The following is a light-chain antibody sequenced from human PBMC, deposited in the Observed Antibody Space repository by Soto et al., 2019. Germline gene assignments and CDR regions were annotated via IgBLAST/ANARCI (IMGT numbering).Light chain of an antibody. CDR1: QSVNSN. V-gene: IGKV3-15*01. CDR2: GAS. J-gene: IGKJ1*01. CDR3: QLYYSGM. Sequence: EIVMTQSPATLSVSPGERATLSCRASQSVNSNLAWYQQKPGQAPRLLIYGASARATGIPARFSGGGSGTDFTLTISRLEPEDFAVYYCQLYYSGMFGQGTKVEIK.